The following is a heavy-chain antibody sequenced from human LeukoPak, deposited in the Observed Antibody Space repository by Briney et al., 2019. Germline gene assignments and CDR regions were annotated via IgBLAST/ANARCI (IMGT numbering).Heavy chain of an antibody. V-gene: IGHV3-23*01. CDR3: AKRADGSGRSWYLDL. Sequence: PGGSLRLSCAASGFRFSAYAMTWVRQAPGKGLEWLSSISGGGTGTYYADSVKGRFIISRDNSKNTLSLQMNSLSAEDTAVYHCAKRADGSGRSWYLDLWGRGTVVTVSS. CDR2: ISGGGTGT. J-gene: IGHJ2*01. CDR1: GFRFSAYA. D-gene: IGHD2-15*01.